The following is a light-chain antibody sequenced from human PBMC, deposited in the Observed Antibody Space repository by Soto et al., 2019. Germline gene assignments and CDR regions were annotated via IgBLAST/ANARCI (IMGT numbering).Light chain of an antibody. CDR3: QQYGSSPFT. CDR1: QSVSSNY. Sequence: EIVLTQSPGTLSLSPGERATLSCRASQSVSSNYLTWYQQKPGQAPRLLIHGASSRANGIPDRFSGSGSGTDFTLTISRLEPEDCAVYYCQQYGSSPFTFGPGTKVDIK. CDR2: GAS. J-gene: IGKJ3*01. V-gene: IGKV3-20*01.